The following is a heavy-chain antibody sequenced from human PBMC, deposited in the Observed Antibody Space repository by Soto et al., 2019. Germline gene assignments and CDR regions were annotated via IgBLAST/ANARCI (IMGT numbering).Heavy chain of an antibody. V-gene: IGHV4-34*01. CDR1: GGSFSGYY. J-gene: IGHJ4*02. CDR2: INHSGST. D-gene: IGHD2-15*01. CDR3: AVSGPRLLIFDY. Sequence: SETQSLTCAVYGGSFSGYYWSWIRQPPGKGLEWIGEINHSGSTNYNPSLKSRVTISVDTSKNQFSLKLSSVTAADTAVYYCAVSGPRLLIFDYWGQGTLVTVS.